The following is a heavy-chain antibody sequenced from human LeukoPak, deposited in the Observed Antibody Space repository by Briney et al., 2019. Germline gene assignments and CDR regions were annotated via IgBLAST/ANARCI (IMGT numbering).Heavy chain of an antibody. J-gene: IGHJ3*02. D-gene: IGHD4-17*01. CDR1: GGSISSSSYY. CDR3: ARQKYGDYRNAFDI. V-gene: IGHV4-39*01. Sequence: SETLSLTCTVSGGSISSSSYYWGWIRQPPGKGLEWIGSIYYSGSTYYNPSLKSRVTISVDTSKNQFSLNLSSVTAADTAVYYCARQKYGDYRNAFDIWGQGRMVTVSS. CDR2: IYYSGST.